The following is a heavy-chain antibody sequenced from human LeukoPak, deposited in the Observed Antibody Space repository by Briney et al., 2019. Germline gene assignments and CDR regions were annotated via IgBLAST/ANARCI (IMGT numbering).Heavy chain of an antibody. J-gene: IGHJ4*02. CDR2: ISSRGDSI. V-gene: IGHV3-11*01. Sequence: GGSLRLSCAASGFPFNDYYMSWIRQAPGKGLEWISYISSRGDSIYYAQSVKGRFTISRDNAKNSLYLQVNSLRGEDTAIYYCARDVAETAAAGTNYFDFWGQGTLVTVSS. CDR1: GFPFNDYY. D-gene: IGHD6-13*01. CDR3: ARDVAETAAAGTNYFDF.